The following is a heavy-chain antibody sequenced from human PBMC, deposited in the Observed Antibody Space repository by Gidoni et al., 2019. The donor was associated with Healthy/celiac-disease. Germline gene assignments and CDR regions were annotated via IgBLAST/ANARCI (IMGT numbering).Heavy chain of an antibody. J-gene: IGHJ4*02. V-gene: IGHV1-3*01. CDR2: INAGNGNT. Sequence: QVQLVQSGAEVKKPGASVKVSCKASGYTFTSYAMHWVRQAPGQRLEWMGWINAGNGNTKYSQKFQGRVTITRDTSASTAYMELSSLRSEDTAVYYCARTNGRFEERPNLYYFDYWGQGTLVTVSS. D-gene: IGHD1-1*01. CDR1: GYTFTSYA. CDR3: ARTNGRFEERPNLYYFDY.